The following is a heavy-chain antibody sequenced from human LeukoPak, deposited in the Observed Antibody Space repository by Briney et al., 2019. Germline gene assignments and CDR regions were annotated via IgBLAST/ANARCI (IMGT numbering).Heavy chain of an antibody. D-gene: IGHD4-11*01. J-gene: IGHJ4*02. CDR1: GGSIRSSGGYY. Sequence: SQTLSLTCTVSGGSIRSSGGYYWSWIRQHPGKGLEWIGFIYYNGNTYYNPSLRSRVTTLVDTSKNQFSLKLSSVTAADTAVYYCAGVTNNYFDYWGQGTLVTVSS. CDR2: IYYNGNT. V-gene: IGHV4-31*03. CDR3: AGVTNNYFDY.